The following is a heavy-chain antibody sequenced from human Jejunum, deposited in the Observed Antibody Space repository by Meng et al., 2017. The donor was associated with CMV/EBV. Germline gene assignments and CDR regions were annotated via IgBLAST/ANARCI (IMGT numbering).Heavy chain of an antibody. V-gene: IGHV3-30*04. CDR1: GFTFSSYA. CDR2: ISYDGNNK. D-gene: IGHD3-3*01. CDR3: AKDGGNSDLDP. Sequence: LSCAASGFTFSSYAMHWFRQAPGKGLEWVTAISYDGNNKYYTDSVKGRFTISRDNSKNTLYLQINSLRAEDTAVYYCAKDGGNSDLDPWGQGTLVTVSS. J-gene: IGHJ5*02.